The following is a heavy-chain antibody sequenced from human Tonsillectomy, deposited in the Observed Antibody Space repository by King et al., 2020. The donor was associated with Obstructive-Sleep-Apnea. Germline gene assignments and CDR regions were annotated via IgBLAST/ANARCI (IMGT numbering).Heavy chain of an antibody. J-gene: IGHJ6*02. CDR2: IYYSGST. V-gene: IGHV4-31*03. CDR3: ARLPGGNYGMDV. CDR1: GASISSGGYH. D-gene: IGHD3-16*01. Sequence: VQLQESGPGLVKPSQTLSLTCTVSGASISSGGYHWSWIRQHPGKGLEWIGYIYYSGSTYYNPSLKSRVTISVDTSQNEFSLKLSSATAADTAVYYCARLPGGNYGMDVWGQGTTVTVS.